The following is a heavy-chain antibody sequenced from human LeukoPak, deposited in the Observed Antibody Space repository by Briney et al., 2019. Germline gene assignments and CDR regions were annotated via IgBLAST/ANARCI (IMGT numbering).Heavy chain of an antibody. CDR2: ISSSSSTI. J-gene: IGHJ6*02. D-gene: IGHD4-23*01. V-gene: IGHV3-48*01. Sequence: SGGSLRLSCAASGFTFSSYSMNWVRQAPGKGLEWVSYISSSSSTIYYADSVKGRFTISRDNAKNSLYLQMNSLGVEDTAIYYCAKMGSSVVNYYGMDVWGQGTTVTVSS. CDR3: AKMGSSVVNYYGMDV. CDR1: GFTFSSYS.